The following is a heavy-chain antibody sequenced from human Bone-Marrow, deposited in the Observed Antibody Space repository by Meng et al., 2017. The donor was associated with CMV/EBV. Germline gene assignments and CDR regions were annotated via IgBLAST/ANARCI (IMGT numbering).Heavy chain of an antibody. CDR3: ARGLYYYGSGSDY. D-gene: IGHD3-10*01. CDR2: INPNSGGT. J-gene: IGHJ4*02. Sequence: ASVKVSGKASGYTFTGYYMHWVRQAPGQGLEWMGWINPNSGGTNYAQKFQGRVTMTRDTSISTAYMELSSLRSEDTAVYYCARGLYYYGSGSDYWGQGTLVTVSS. CDR1: GYTFTGYY. V-gene: IGHV1-2*02.